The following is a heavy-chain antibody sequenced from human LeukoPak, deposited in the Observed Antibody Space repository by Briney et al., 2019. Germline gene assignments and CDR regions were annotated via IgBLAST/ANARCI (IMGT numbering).Heavy chain of an antibody. CDR1: GYTLTELS. D-gene: IGHD1-26*01. J-gene: IGHJ4*02. CDR2: FDPEDGET. CDR3: ATVVIPGGSYWRIHFDY. Sequence: ASVKVSCKVSGYTLTELSMHWVRQAPGKGLEWMGGFDPEDGETIYAQKFQGRVTMTEDTSTDTAYMELSSLRSEDTAVYYCATVVIPGGSYWRIHFDYWGQGTLVTVSS. V-gene: IGHV1-24*01.